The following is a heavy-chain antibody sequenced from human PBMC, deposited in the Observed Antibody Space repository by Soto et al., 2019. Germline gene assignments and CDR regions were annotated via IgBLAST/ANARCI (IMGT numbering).Heavy chain of an antibody. CDR1: GGSISSGGYY. J-gene: IGHJ6*02. CDR2: IYYSGST. CDR3: ARLHGYCISSSCHGHYAMDV. D-gene: IGHD2-2*01. Sequence: SETLSLTCTVSGGSISSGGYYWSWIRQHPGKGLEWIGYIYYSGSTYYNPSLNSRVTVSVDTSKNQFSLKVTSVTAADTAVYYCARLHGYCISSSCHGHYAMDVWGQGTTVTVSS. V-gene: IGHV4-39*01.